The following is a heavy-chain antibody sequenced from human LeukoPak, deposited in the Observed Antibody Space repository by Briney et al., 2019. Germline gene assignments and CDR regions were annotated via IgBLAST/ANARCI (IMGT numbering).Heavy chain of an antibody. D-gene: IGHD3-10*01. V-gene: IGHV3-23*01. Sequence: GGSLRLSCAASGFTFSSYAMSWVRQAPGKGLEWVSAISGSGGSTYYADSVKGRFTISRDNSKNTLYLQTNSLRAEDTAVYYCAKDRGYYGSGSYPPPTDYWGQGTLVTVSS. CDR1: GFTFSSYA. J-gene: IGHJ4*02. CDR2: ISGSGGST. CDR3: AKDRGYYGSGSYPPPTDY.